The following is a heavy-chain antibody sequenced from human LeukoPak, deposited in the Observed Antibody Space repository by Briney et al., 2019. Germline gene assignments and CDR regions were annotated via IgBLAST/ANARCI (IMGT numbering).Heavy chain of an antibody. Sequence: GGSLRLSCAAPGFTFSSYAMSWVRQAPGKGLEWVSTIRNSGGRTYYADSVKGRFTISRDDSKNTLYLQMNSLRAEDTAIYYCAKDMIVLGFASDFDYWGQGTLVTVSS. CDR3: AKDMIVLGFASDFDY. V-gene: IGHV3-23*01. CDR1: GFTFSSYA. CDR2: IRNSGGRT. D-gene: IGHD3-22*01. J-gene: IGHJ4*02.